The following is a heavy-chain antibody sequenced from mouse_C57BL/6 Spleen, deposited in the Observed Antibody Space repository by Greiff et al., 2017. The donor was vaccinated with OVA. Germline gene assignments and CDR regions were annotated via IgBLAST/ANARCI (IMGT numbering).Heavy chain of an antibody. CDR3: AKPYYSNYGFAY. V-gene: IGHV5-17*01. D-gene: IGHD2-5*01. J-gene: IGHJ3*01. CDR1: GFTFSDYG. CDR2: LSSGRSTI. Sequence: EVKVVESGGGLVKPGGSLKLSCAASGFTFSDYGLHWVRQAPEKGLAWVAYLSSGRSTIYYADTVKGRFTISRDNAKNTLFLQRTRLRSEDTAMYYCAKPYYSNYGFAYWGQGTLVTVSA.